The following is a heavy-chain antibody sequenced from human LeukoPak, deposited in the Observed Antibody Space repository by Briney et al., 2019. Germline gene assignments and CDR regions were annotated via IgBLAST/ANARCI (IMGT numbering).Heavy chain of an antibody. D-gene: IGHD3-10*01. V-gene: IGHV4-34*01. CDR2: INPSGNT. CDR3: ARGRGT. CDR1: GESLSDYY. J-gene: IGHJ5*02. Sequence: SETLSLTCAVYGESLSDYYWNWFRQPPGKGLEWIVEINPSGNTRYNPSLKSRVTISVDTSKNHFSLRLTSVTAADTAMYYCARGRGTWGQGTLVTVSS.